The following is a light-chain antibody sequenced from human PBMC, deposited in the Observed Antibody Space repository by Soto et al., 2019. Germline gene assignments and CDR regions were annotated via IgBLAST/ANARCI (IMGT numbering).Light chain of an antibody. CDR3: QQYESYSPLT. CDR1: QSIRSW. CDR2: DAY. V-gene: IGKV1-5*01. J-gene: IGKJ4*01. Sequence: IQLTQSPSILSASVGDRGTMTCRASQSIRSWLAWYQQQPGKAPKLLIYDAYSLERGVPSRFSGRRSGTEFTLTIAGLQPEDFATYYCQQYESYSPLTFGGGTKVDI.